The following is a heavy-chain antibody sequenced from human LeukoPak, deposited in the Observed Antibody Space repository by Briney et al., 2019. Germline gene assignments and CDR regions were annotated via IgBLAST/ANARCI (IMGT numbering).Heavy chain of an antibody. Sequence: GASVKVSCTASGYTFTIHDINWVRQATGQGLEWMGWMNPNSGNTGYAQKFQGRVTMTRNTSISTAYMELSSLRSEDTAVYYCARGPEPYSSDAFDIWGQGTMVTVSS. CDR3: ARGPEPYSSDAFDI. D-gene: IGHD6-13*01. CDR2: MNPNSGNT. J-gene: IGHJ3*02. V-gene: IGHV1-8*01. CDR1: GYTFTIHD.